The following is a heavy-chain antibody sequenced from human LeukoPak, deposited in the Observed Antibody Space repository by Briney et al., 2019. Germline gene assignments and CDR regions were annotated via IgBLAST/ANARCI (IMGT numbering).Heavy chain of an antibody. J-gene: IGHJ4*02. CDR2: ISSSSSYI. D-gene: IGHD5/OR15-5a*01. CDR3: AGAQTSSIRFFDY. CDR1: GFTFSSYS. Sequence: KPGGSLRLSCAASGFTFSSYSMNWVRQAPGKGLEWVSSISSSSSYIYYADSVKGRFTISRDNAKNSLYLQMNSLRAEDTAVYYSAGAQTSSIRFFDYWGQGTLVTVSS. V-gene: IGHV3-21*01.